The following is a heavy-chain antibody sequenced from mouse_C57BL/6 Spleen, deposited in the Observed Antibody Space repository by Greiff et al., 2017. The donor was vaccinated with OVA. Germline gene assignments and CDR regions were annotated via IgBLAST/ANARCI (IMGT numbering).Heavy chain of an antibody. D-gene: IGHD2-5*01. CDR1: GYTFTSYD. J-gene: IGHJ3*01. Sequence: VQLQQSGPELVKPGASVKLSCKASGYTFTSYDINWVKQRPGQGLEWIGWIYPRDGSTKYNEKFKGKATLTVDTSSSTAYMELHSLTSEDSAVYFCARRDYSNYMAWFAYWGQGTLVTVSA. V-gene: IGHV1-85*01. CDR2: IYPRDGST. CDR3: ARRDYSNYMAWFAY.